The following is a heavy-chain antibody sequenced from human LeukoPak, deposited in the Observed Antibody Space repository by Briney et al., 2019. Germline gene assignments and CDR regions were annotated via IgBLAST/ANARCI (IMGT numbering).Heavy chain of an antibody. CDR1: GNYW. V-gene: IGHV3-74*01. J-gene: IGHJ4*02. CDR3: VSFYETY. CDR2: INSDGRWT. Sequence: GGSLRLSCAASGNYWMHWVRQAPGKGLVWVSHINSDGRWTSYADSVKGRFTISKDNAKNTVYLQMNNLRAEDTAVYYCVSFYETYWGQGTLVTVSS. D-gene: IGHD2-2*01.